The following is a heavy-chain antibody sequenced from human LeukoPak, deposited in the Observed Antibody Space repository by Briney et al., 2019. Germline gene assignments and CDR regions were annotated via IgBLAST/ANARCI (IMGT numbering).Heavy chain of an antibody. CDR1: GFTSSSYG. V-gene: IGHV3-23*01. J-gene: IGHJ1*01. CDR3: AKAPTPVVAATLFHH. Sequence: GGSLRLSCAASGFTSSSYGMSWVRQAPGKGLEWVSSISDSGGNTYYADPVKGRFTISRDNSKNTLYMQMNSLRAEDTAVYYCAKAPTPVVAATLFHHWGQGTLVTVS. D-gene: IGHD2-15*01. CDR2: ISDSGGNT.